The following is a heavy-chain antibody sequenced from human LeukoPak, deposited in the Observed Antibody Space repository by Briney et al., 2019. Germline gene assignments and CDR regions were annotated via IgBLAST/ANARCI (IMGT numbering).Heavy chain of an antibody. J-gene: IGHJ4*02. CDR3: ASQSSSWYIAY. V-gene: IGHV3-20*04. CDR1: GFTFDDYG. D-gene: IGHD6-13*01. Sequence: GGSLRLSCAASGFTFDDYGMSWVRQAPGKGLEWVSGINWNGGRTGYVDSVKGRFTISRDNAKNSLYLQMNSLRAEDTALYYCASQSSSWYIAYWGQGTLVTVSS. CDR2: INWNGGRT.